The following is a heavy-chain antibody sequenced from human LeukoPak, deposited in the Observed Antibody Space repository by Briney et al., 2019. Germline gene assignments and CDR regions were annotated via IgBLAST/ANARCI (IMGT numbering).Heavy chain of an antibody. CDR1: GGSFSGYY. D-gene: IGHD1-26*01. CDR3: ARGLGGSYYFDH. J-gene: IGHJ4*02. Sequence: SETLSLTCAVYGGSFSGYYWSWIRQPPGKGLDWIGEIIHSGGTNYNPSLKSRVTISVDTSKNQFSLNLNSVNAADTAVYYCARGLGGSYYFDHWGQGTLVTVSS. V-gene: IGHV4-34*01. CDR2: IIHSGGT.